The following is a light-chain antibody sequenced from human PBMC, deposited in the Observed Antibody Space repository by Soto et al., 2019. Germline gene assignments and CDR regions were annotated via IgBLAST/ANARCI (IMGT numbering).Light chain of an antibody. V-gene: IGKV3-20*01. CDR2: GAS. CDR3: QQYGSSPGT. J-gene: IGKJ1*01. Sequence: EIVLTQSPGTLSLSPGERATLSCRASQSVSSSYLAWYQQKPGQAPRLLIYGASSRATGIPDRFSGSGSGAAFPLTISRLEPEDFAVYYCQQYGSSPGTFGQGTKVDIK. CDR1: QSVSSSY.